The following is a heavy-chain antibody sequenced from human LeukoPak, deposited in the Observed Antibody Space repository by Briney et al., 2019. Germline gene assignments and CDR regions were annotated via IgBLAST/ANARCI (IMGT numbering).Heavy chain of an antibody. Sequence: PGGSLRLSCAASGFTFSSYWMSWVRQAPGKGLEWVANIKQDGSEKYYVDSVKGRFTISRDNAKNSLYLQMNSLRAEDTAVYYCARGQAPPTFWSGYYVSGPGRPFDYWGRGTLVTVSS. CDR2: IKQDGSEK. CDR1: GFTFSSYW. D-gene: IGHD3-3*01. J-gene: IGHJ4*02. CDR3: ARGQAPPTFWSGYYVSGPGRPFDY. V-gene: IGHV3-7*01.